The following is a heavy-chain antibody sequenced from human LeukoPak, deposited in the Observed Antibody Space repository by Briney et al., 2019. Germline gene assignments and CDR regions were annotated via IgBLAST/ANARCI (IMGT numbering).Heavy chain of an antibody. CDR2: IKSDGST. V-gene: IGHV3-74*01. D-gene: IGHD4-17*01. CDR1: GFTFSTYW. CDR3: AKDRDYGDYPSAYYYYMDV. J-gene: IGHJ6*03. Sequence: GGSLRLSCAASGFTFSTYWMHWVRQAPGKGLVWVSRIKSDGSTNYADSVKGRFTISRDNSKNMLYLQMNSLRAEDTAVYHCAKDRDYGDYPSAYYYYMDVWGKGTTVTVSS.